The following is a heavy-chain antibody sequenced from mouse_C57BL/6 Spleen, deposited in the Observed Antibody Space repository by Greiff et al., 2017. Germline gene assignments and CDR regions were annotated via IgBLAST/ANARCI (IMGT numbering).Heavy chain of an antibody. Sequence: QVQLQQSGPELVKPGASVKISCKASGYAFSSSWMNWVKQRPGQGLEWIGRIYPGDGDTNYNGKFTGKATLTADKSSSTAYMQLSSLTSEDSAVYFCASMGADLGFDDWGQGTTLTVSS. V-gene: IGHV1-82*01. CDR3: ASMGADLGFDD. CDR1: GYAFSSSW. CDR2: IYPGDGDT. D-gene: IGHD1-1*02. J-gene: IGHJ2*01.